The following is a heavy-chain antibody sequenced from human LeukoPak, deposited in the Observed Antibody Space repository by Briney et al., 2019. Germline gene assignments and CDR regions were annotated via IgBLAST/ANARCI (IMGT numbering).Heavy chain of an antibody. CDR1: GITLSNYG. D-gene: IGHD5-24*01. CDR3: ARGEEKATITALDS. J-gene: IGHJ4*02. Sequence: GGSLRLSCAVSGITLSNYGMSWVRQAPGKGLEWVAGISDRGGSAKYADSVKGRFTISRDNPENSLYLQMNSLRAVDTAVYFCARGEEKATITALDSWGQGTLVTVSS. CDR2: ISDRGGSA. V-gene: IGHV3-23*01.